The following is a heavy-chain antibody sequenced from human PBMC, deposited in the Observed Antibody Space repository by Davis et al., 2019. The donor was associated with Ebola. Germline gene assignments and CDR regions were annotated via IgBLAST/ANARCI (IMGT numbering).Heavy chain of an antibody. J-gene: IGHJ6*04. CDR1: GYSISSGYY. CDR2: IYHSGST. V-gene: IGHV4-38-2*02. D-gene: IGHD5-24*01. CDR3: ARDRGYYYGMDV. Sequence: SETLSLTCTVSGYSISSGYYWGWIRQPPGKGLEWIGSIYHSGSTYYNPSLKSRVTISVDTSKNQFSLKLSSVTAADTAVYYCARDRGYYYGMDVWGKGTTVTVSS.